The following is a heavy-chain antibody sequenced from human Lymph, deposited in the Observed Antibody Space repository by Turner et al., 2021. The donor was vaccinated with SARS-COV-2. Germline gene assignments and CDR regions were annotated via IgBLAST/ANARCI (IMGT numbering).Heavy chain of an antibody. Sequence: EVQLVETGGGLIHPGGSLRLSCAASGFTVSSNYISWVRQAPGKGLEWVSVIYIGGTTYYADSVKGRFTISRDNSKNTLYLQMNSLRAEDTAVYYCARDLGPLAFDIWGQGTMVTVSS. CDR2: IYIGGTT. J-gene: IGHJ3*02. CDR1: GFTVSSNY. CDR3: ARDLGPLAFDI. V-gene: IGHV3-53*02.